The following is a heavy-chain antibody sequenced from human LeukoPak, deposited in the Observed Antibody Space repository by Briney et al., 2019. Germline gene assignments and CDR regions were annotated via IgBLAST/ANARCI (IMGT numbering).Heavy chain of an antibody. J-gene: IGHJ4*02. V-gene: IGHV3-43*02. CDR2: ISGDGGST. D-gene: IGHD4-17*01. CDR3: AKARVGAYYGDNFDY. CDR1: GFSFDDYA. Sequence: GGSLRLSCAASGFSFDDYAMHWVRQAPGKGLEWVSLISGDGGSTYYADSVKGRFTISRDNSKNSLYLQMNSLRTEDTALYYCAKARVGAYYGDNFDYWGQGTLVTVSS.